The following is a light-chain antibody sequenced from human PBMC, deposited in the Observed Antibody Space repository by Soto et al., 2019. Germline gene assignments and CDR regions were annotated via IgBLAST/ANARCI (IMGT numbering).Light chain of an antibody. CDR3: QQYGTSPPIFT. J-gene: IGKJ3*01. Sequence: EIVLTQFPGTLSLSPGERATLSCRASQSVSTSNLAWHQQKPGQALRLLIYETSKRTTGIPDRFSGSGSWTDFTLTISRLEPEDFAVYYCQQYGTSPPIFTFGPGTKVAL. CDR2: ETS. V-gene: IGKV3-20*01. CDR1: QSVSTSN.